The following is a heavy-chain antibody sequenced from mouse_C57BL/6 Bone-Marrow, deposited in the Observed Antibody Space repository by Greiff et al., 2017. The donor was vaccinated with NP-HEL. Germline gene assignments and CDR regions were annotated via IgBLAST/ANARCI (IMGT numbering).Heavy chain of an antibody. V-gene: IGHV14-4*01. CDR2: IDPENGDT. CDR3: TTDYGSSYAPWFAY. J-gene: IGHJ3*01. Sequence: VQLKESGAELVRPGASVKLSCTASGFNIKDDYMHWVKQRPEQGLEWIGWIDPENGDTEYASKFQGKATITADTSSNTAYLQLSSLTSEDTAVYYCTTDYGSSYAPWFAYWGQGTLVTVSA. D-gene: IGHD1-1*01. CDR1: GFNIKDDY.